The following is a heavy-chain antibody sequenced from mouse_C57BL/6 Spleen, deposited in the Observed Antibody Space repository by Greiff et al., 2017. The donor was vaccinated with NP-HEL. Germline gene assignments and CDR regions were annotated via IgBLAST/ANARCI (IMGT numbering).Heavy chain of an antibody. CDR2: IDPSDSYT. V-gene: IGHV1-69*01. CDR1: GYTFTSYW. CDR3: ARCAYGSCIDY. Sequence: QVQLQQPGAELVMPGASVKLSCKASGYTFTSYWMHWVKQRPGQGLEWIGEIDPSDSYTNYNQKFKGKSTLTVDKSSSTAYMQLSSLTSEDSAVYYCARCAYGSCIDYWGQGTTLTVSS. D-gene: IGHD1-1*01. J-gene: IGHJ2*01.